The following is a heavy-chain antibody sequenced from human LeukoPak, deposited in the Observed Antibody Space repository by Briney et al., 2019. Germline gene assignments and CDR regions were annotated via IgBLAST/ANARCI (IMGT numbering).Heavy chain of an antibody. CDR1: GFTFCSYA. V-gene: IGHV3-23*01. Sequence: PGGSLRLSCAASGFTFCSYAMSWVRQAPGKGLELGSAISGSGGSTYYADSVKGRFTISRDNSKNTLYLPMNSLRAEDTAVYYCAKYIAARRHFDYWGQGTLVTVSS. D-gene: IGHD6-6*01. J-gene: IGHJ4*02. CDR2: ISGSGGST. CDR3: AKYIAARRHFDY.